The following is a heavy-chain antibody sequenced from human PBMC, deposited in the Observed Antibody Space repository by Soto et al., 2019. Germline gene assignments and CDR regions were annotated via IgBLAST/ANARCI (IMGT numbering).Heavy chain of an antibody. CDR2: ISGSGGST. Sequence: PGGSLRLSCAASGFTFSSYAMSWVRQAPGKGLEWVSAISGSGGSTYYADSVKGRFTISRDNSKNTLYLQMNSLRAEDTAVYYCAKGSTYYDFWSGYSPDAFDIWGQGTMVTVSS. V-gene: IGHV3-23*01. CDR3: AKGSTYYDFWSGYSPDAFDI. J-gene: IGHJ3*02. CDR1: GFTFSSYA. D-gene: IGHD3-3*01.